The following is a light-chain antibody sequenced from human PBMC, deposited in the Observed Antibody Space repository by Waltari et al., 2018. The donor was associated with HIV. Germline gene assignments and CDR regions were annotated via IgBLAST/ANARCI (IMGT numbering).Light chain of an antibody. CDR1: DSDFGLYNF. J-gene: IGLJ3*02. CDR2: DVD. CDR3: ASFTGDNTVM. Sequence: AVTQPASVSGLPGQSTTISCTGGDSDFGLYNFVSWYQQHSGKPPKLILYDVDSRHSGVSDRFSGSMSGNTASLTISGLRAEDEAHYYCASFTGDNTVMFGGGTEVTVL. V-gene: IGLV2-14*03.